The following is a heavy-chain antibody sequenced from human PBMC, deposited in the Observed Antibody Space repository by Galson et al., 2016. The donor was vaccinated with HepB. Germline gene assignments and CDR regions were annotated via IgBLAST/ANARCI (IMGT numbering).Heavy chain of an antibody. V-gene: IGHV3-15*01. CDR3: STGAGGSRSDRFYFDY. CDR1: AFTFSTYS. J-gene: IGHJ4*02. Sequence: SLRLSCAASAFTFSTYSMTWVRQAPGKGLEWLGRISSRSEGGATDYAAPVKGRFTISRDDSKNILYLQMNRLKTEDTAVYYCSTGAGGSRSDRFYFDYWGQGALVTVSS. CDR2: ISSRSEGGAT. D-gene: IGHD3-10*01.